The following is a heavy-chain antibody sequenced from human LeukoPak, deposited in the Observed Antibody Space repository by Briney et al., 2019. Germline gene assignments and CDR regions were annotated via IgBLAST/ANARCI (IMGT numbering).Heavy chain of an antibody. CDR2: INHSGST. Sequence: SEILSLTCAVYGGSFSGYYWSWIRQPPGKGLEWIGEINHSGSTNYNPSLKSRVTISVDTSKNQFSLKLSSVTAADTAVYYCARANHYYDSSGYFLVTYYFDYWGQGTLVTVSS. CDR3: ARANHYYDSSGYFLVTYYFDY. CDR1: GGSFSGYY. V-gene: IGHV4-34*01. D-gene: IGHD3-22*01. J-gene: IGHJ4*02.